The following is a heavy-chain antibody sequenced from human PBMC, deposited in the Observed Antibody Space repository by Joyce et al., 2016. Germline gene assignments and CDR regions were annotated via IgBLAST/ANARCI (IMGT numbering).Heavy chain of an antibody. J-gene: IGHJ5*02. CDR3: ARRVAARSDWFDP. V-gene: IGHV1-46*01. Sequence: QVQLVQSGAEVKKPGASVKVSCKASGYTFTSFYIQWVRQAPGHGLGWVGMINTSGGTTNYAQKFQGRVTMTRDTSTSTVYMELSSLRSDDTAVYYCARRVAARSDWFDPWGQGTLVTVSS. CDR2: INTSGGTT. CDR1: GYTFTSFY. D-gene: IGHD6-6*01.